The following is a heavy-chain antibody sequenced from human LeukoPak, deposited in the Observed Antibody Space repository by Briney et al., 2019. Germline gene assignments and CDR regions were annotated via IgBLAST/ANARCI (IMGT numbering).Heavy chain of an antibody. CDR3: ARAPSSSWYYFDY. J-gene: IGHJ4*02. D-gene: IGHD6-13*01. Sequence: SETLSLTCAVYGGSFSGYYWSWIRQPPGKGLEWIGEINHSGSTNYNPSLKSRVTISVDKSKNQFSLKLSSVTAADTAVYYCARAPSSSWYYFDYWGQGTLVTVSS. V-gene: IGHV4-34*01. CDR2: INHSGST. CDR1: GGSFSGYY.